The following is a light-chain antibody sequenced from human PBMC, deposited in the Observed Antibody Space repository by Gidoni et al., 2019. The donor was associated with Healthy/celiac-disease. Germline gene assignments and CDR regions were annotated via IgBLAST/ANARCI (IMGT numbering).Light chain of an antibody. CDR3: QQSYSTLT. Sequence: DIQMTQSPSSLSASVGDRVTITCRASQSISSYLNWYQQNTGKAPKLLIYAASSLQSGVPSRFSGSGSGTDFTLTISSLQPEDFATYYCQQSYSTLTFGGXTKVEIK. CDR2: AAS. J-gene: IGKJ4*01. V-gene: IGKV1-39*01. CDR1: QSISSY.